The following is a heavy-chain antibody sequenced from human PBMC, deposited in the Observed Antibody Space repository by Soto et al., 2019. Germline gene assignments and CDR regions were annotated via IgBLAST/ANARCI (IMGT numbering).Heavy chain of an antibody. Sequence: GGSLRLSCAASGFTFSSYGMHWVRQAPGKGLEWVAVISYDGSNKYYADSVKGRFTISRDNSKNTLYLQMNSLRAEDTAVYYCAKAWPDYWRQGTLVTVSS. J-gene: IGHJ4*02. V-gene: IGHV3-30*18. CDR2: ISYDGSNK. CDR3: AKAWPDY. CDR1: GFTFSSYG.